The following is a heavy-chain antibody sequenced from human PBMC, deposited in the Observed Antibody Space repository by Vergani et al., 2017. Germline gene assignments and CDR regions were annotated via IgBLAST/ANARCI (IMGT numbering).Heavy chain of an antibody. Sequence: EVQLVESGGGLVKPGGSLRLSCAASGFTFSNAWMSWVRQAPGKGLEWVGRIKSETDGGTTDYAAPVKGRFTISRDDSKNTLYLQMNSLKTEDTAVYYCTTGVVVPAAITKPALDYWGQGTLVTVSS. D-gene: IGHD2-2*01. J-gene: IGHJ4*02. CDR2: IKSETDGGTT. CDR3: TTGVVVPAAITKPALDY. CDR1: GFTFSNAW. V-gene: IGHV3-15*01.